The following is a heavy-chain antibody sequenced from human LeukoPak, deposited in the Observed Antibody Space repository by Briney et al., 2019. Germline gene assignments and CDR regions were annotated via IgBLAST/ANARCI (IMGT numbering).Heavy chain of an antibody. CDR3: ARHQSWSGYYPRPLDY. CDR2: IYYSGST. D-gene: IGHD3-3*01. CDR1: GGSISSYY. V-gene: IGHV4-59*08. Sequence: NASETLSLTCTVSGGSISSYYWSWIRQPPGKGLEWIGYIYYSGSTNYNPSLKSRVTISVDTSKNQFSLKLSSVTAADTAVYYCARHQSWSGYYPRPLDYWGQGTLVTVSS. J-gene: IGHJ4*02.